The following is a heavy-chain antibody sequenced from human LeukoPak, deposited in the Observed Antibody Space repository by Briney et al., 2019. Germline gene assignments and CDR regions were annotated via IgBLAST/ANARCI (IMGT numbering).Heavy chain of an antibody. Sequence: GGSLRLSCAASGFTFSSYAMSWVRQAPGKGLEWVSAISGSGGSTYYADSVKGRFTISRDNSKNTLYLQMNSLRAEDTAVYYCARSYDSSGSLDYWGQGTLVTVSS. J-gene: IGHJ4*02. V-gene: IGHV3-23*01. CDR2: ISGSGGST. CDR3: ARSYDSSGSLDY. CDR1: GFTFSSYA. D-gene: IGHD3-22*01.